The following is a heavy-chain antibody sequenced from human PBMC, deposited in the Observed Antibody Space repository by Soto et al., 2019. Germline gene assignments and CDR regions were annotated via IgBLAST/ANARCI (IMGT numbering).Heavy chain of an antibody. D-gene: IGHD3-10*01. J-gene: IGHJ4*02. CDR1: GTSIRGYY. V-gene: IGHV4-59*01. CDR3: AREVSSFGSNHFDS. Sequence: SETLSLTCSVSGTSIRGYYWTWIRQPPGKGLEWIGYIYYTGTTKYNPSLKSRVTISVDTSKNQFSLRLNSVTATDTAVYYCAREVSSFGSNHFDSWGQGALVTVSS. CDR2: IYYTGTT.